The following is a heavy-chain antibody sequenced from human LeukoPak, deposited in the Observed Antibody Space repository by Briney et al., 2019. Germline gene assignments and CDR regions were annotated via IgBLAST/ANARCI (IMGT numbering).Heavy chain of an antibody. D-gene: IGHD5-18*01. CDR1: GYSFTNYW. Sequence: GESLKISCKGSGYSFTNYWIGWVRQMPGKGLEWMGIIYPGDSDTRYSPSFQGQVTISADKSISTAYLQWGSLKASDTAMYYCARRDTTMDFDSWGQGTLVTVSS. CDR2: IYPGDSDT. V-gene: IGHV5-51*01. CDR3: ARRDTTMDFDS. J-gene: IGHJ4*02.